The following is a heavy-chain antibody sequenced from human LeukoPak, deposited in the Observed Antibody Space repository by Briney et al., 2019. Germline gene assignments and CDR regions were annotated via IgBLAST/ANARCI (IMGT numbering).Heavy chain of an antibody. J-gene: IGHJ4*02. V-gene: IGHV3-21*01. D-gene: IGHD4-17*01. CDR3: AGENDYAFDY. Sequence: PGGSLRLSCAASGFTFSSYSMNWVRQAPGKGLEWVSFISRGSSDINYADSVKGRFTISRDNAKKSLYLQMNSLRAEDTAVYYCAGENDYAFDYWGQGTLVTVSS. CDR2: ISRGSSDI. CDR1: GFTFSSYS.